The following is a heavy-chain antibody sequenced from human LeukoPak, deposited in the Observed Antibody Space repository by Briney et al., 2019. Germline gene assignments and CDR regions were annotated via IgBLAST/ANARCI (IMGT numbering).Heavy chain of an antibody. Sequence: ASVKVSCKASGYSFTSNYIHWVRQAPGQGLEWMGMIYPRDGSTSYAQKFQGRVTVTRDTSTSTVHMELSGLRSEDTAVYYCARDQEAFDYWGQGTLATVSS. CDR3: ARDQEAFDY. CDR1: GYSFTSNY. J-gene: IGHJ4*02. CDR2: IYPRDGST. V-gene: IGHV1-46*01.